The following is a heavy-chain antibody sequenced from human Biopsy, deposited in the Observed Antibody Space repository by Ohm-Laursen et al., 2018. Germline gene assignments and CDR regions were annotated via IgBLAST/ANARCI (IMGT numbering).Heavy chain of an antibody. CDR1: GFTFSNYA. V-gene: IGHV3-23*01. CDR2: FSGSGGST. J-gene: IGHJ4*02. Sequence: SLRLSCSASGFTFSNYAMSWVRQAPGKGLEWVSTFSGSGGSTNYADSVKGRFTISRDSSKNTLYLQMNSLRAEDTAVYYCAKDRWPHVVVVTTNFDSWGQGTLVTVSS. CDR3: AKDRWPHVVVVTTNFDS. D-gene: IGHD2-21*02.